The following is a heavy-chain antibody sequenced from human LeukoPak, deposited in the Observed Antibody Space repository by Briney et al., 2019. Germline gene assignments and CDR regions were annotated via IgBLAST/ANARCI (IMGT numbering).Heavy chain of an antibody. V-gene: IGHV3-33*08. D-gene: IGHD2-15*01. Sequence: GGSLRLSCAASGFTFSSYEMNWVRQAPGKGLEWVAVIWYDGSNKYYADSVKGRFTISRDNSKNTLYLQMNSLRAEDTAVYYCAREYCSGGSCYPKAYFDYWGQGTLVTVSS. CDR1: GFTFSSYE. CDR3: AREYCSGGSCYPKAYFDY. CDR2: IWYDGSNK. J-gene: IGHJ4*02.